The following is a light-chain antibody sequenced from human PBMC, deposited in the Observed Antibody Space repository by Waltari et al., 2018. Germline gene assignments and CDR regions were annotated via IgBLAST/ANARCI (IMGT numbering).Light chain of an antibody. J-gene: IGLJ3*02. Sequence: QTVVTQEPSLSVSPGGKVTLTCSFSSGLLSPTSYATWYHQTPGQAPRTLVYKANARSSGVPDRFSGSILGNTAALTITGAQADDESDYYCALYMGSGIWVFGGGTRLTVL. CDR2: KAN. V-gene: IGLV8-61*01. CDR3: ALYMGSGIWV. CDR1: SGLLSPTSY.